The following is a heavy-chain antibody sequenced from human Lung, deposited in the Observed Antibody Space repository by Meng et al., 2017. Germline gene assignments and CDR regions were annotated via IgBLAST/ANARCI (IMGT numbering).Heavy chain of an antibody. CDR2: INHSGST. V-gene: IGHV4-34*01. CDR3: ARGPTTMAHDFDY. J-gene: IGHJ4*02. D-gene: IGHD4-11*01. CDR1: GGSFSDYY. Sequence: QMQRQQLRAGLLKPSETLSLTCVVSGGSFSDYYWIWIRHPPGKGLEWIGEINHSGSTNYNPSLESRATISVDTSQNNLSLKLSSVTAADSAVYYCARGPTTMAHDFDYWGQGTLVTVSS.